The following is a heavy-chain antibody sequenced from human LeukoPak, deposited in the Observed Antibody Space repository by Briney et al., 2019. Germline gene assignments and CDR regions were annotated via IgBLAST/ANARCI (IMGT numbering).Heavy chain of an antibody. J-gene: IGHJ4*02. CDR1: GDSLGSGDHY. CDR2: INHSGST. CDR3: ARSIVGARPLDY. D-gene: IGHD1-26*01. V-gene: IGHV4-34*01. Sequence: TSETLSLTCTVSGDSLGSGDHYWSWIRQPPGKGLEWIGEINHSGSTNYNPSLKSRVTISVDTSKNQFSLKLSSVTAADTAVYYCARSIVGARPLDYWGQGTLVTVSS.